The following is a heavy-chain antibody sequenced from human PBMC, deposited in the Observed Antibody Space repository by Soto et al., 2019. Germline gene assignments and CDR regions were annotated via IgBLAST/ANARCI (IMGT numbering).Heavy chain of an antibody. CDR3: ARDRAGYYSHFVY. J-gene: IGHJ4*02. CDR1: RGTFTNYA. V-gene: IGHV1-69*01. D-gene: IGHD3-22*01. Sequence: QVYLVQSGAEVKKPGSSVKVSCKALRGTFTNYAFSWVRQAPGQGLEWMGGIMPFFGSGNYAQKFQGRINITADESTISVDLELTSLRSEDTAVYYCARDRAGYYSHFVYWGQGTLVTVSS. CDR2: IMPFFGSG.